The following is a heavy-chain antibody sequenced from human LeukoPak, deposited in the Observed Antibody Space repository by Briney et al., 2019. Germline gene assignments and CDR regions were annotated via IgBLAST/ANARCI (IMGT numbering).Heavy chain of an antibody. Sequence: SETLSLTCTVSGGSVSSGSYYWSWIRQPPGTGLEWIGYIYYSGSTNYNPSLKSRVTISVDTSKNLISLKVSSVTAADTAVYYCARGRSNYYGMDVWGQGTTVTVSS. D-gene: IGHD1-26*01. V-gene: IGHV4-61*01. CDR1: GGSVSSGSYY. CDR2: IYYSGST. J-gene: IGHJ6*02. CDR3: ARGRSNYYGMDV.